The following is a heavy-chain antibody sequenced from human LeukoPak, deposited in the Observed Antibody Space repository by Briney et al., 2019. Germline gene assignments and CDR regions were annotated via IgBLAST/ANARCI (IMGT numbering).Heavy chain of an antibody. J-gene: IGHJ6*03. CDR2: IYSSGST. Sequence: SETLSLTCTVSGGSISSYHWSWIRQPPGKGLECIGYIYSSGSTNYNPSLKSRVTISVDTSKNQFSLKLSSVTAADTAVYYCARVRYYYGSGSSYYYYMDVWGKGTTVTISS. CDR3: ARVRYYYGSGSSYYYYMDV. D-gene: IGHD3-10*01. CDR1: GGSISSYH. V-gene: IGHV4-59*12.